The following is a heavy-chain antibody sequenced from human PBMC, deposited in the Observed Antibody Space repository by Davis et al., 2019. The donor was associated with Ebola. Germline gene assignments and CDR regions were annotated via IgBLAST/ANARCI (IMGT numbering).Heavy chain of an antibody. CDR1: GFTFSSYA. Sequence: PGGSLRLSCAASGFTFSSYAMSWVRQAPGKGLEWVSAISGSGGSTYYADSVKGRFTISRDNSKNTLYLQMNSLRAEDTAVYYCARETEYYGSGAGAFDIWGQGTMVTVSS. V-gene: IGHV3-23*01. CDR2: ISGSGGST. CDR3: ARETEYYGSGAGAFDI. D-gene: IGHD3-10*01. J-gene: IGHJ3*02.